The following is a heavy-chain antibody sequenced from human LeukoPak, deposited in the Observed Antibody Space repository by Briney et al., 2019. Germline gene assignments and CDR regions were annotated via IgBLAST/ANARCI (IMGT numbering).Heavy chain of an antibody. V-gene: IGHV1-18*01. D-gene: IGHD6-19*01. CDR1: GYTFTSYG. CDR3: GTTLAVASRGDY. J-gene: IGHJ4*02. Sequence: GASVKVSCKASGYTFTSYGISWVRQAPGQGLEWMGWISAYNGNTNYAQKLQGRVTMTTDTSTSTAYMELRSLRSDDTAVYYCGTTLAVASRGDYWGQGTLVTVSS. CDR2: ISAYNGNT.